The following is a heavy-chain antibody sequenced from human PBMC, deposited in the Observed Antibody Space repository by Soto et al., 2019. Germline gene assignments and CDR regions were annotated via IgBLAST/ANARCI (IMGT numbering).Heavy chain of an antibody. J-gene: IGHJ3*01. D-gene: IGHD2-15*01. CDR1: GSSFISSG. V-gene: IGHV1-58*02. CDR2: IVVASGQT. CDR3: SADCAHTGIGWWV. Sequence: SVKVSCKASGSSFISSGIQWVRQAHGQRLEWIGWIVVASGQTNYAQNFRGRVAITRNTSTATAYIELNGLTSEDTAVYFCSADCAHTGIGWWVWGQGTRVTVSS.